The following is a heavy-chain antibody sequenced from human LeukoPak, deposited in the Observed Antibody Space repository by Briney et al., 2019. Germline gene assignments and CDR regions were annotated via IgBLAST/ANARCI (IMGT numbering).Heavy chain of an antibody. CDR1: GFTFSNYT. Sequence: GGSLRLSCVASGFTFSNYTMSWVRQAPEKGLDWVSVISGSAHKIRYADSVKGRFTISRDNSENTVYLQMNNLRAEDTALYYCAGRVTGYSSGYVYWGQGTLVTVSS. CDR2: ISGSAHKI. CDR3: AGRVTGYSSGYVY. D-gene: IGHD5-18*01. J-gene: IGHJ4*02. V-gene: IGHV3-23*01.